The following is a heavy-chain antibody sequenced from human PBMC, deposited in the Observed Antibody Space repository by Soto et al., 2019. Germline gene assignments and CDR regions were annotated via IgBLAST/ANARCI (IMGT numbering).Heavy chain of an antibody. J-gene: IGHJ4*02. D-gene: IGHD6-19*01. Sequence: SLRLSCAASGFTFDDYAMHWVRQAPGKGLEWVSGISWNSGSIGYADSVKGRFTISRDNAKNSLYLQMNSLRAEDTALYYCAKDKVAGYSSGWHDYWGQGTLVTVSS. CDR3: AKDKVAGYSSGWHDY. CDR2: ISWNSGSI. CDR1: GFTFDDYA. V-gene: IGHV3-9*01.